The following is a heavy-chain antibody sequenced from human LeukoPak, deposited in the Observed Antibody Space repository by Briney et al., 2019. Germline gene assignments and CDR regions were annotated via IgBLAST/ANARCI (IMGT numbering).Heavy chain of an antibody. CDR1: GYTFTSYD. CDR3: ARFLFQQPLATSMIVVGSYYYYGMDV. D-gene: IGHD3-22*01. J-gene: IGHJ6*02. V-gene: IGHV1-69*13. CDR2: IIPIFGTA. Sequence: SVKVSCKASGYTFTSYDLNWVRQAPGQGLEWMGGIIPIFGTANYAQKFQGRVTVTADESTSTAYMELSSLRSEDTAVYYCARFLFQQPLATSMIVVGSYYYYGMDVWGQGTTVTVSS.